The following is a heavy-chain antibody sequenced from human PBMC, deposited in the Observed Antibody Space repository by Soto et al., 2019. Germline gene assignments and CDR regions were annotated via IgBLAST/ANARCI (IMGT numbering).Heavy chain of an antibody. CDR2: ISGSGGST. CDR3: AKDRYGICDY. Sequence: GGSLRLSCVASGFTFSSYAMSWVRQAPGKGLEWVSAISGSGGSTYYADSVNGRFTISRDNSKNTLYLQMNSLRAEDTAVYYCAKDRYGICDYWGQGTLVTVSS. V-gene: IGHV3-23*01. J-gene: IGHJ4*02. D-gene: IGHD5-18*01. CDR1: GFTFSSYA.